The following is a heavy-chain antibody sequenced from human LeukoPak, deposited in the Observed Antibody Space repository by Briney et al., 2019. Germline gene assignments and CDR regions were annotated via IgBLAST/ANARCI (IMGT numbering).Heavy chain of an antibody. CDR3: AKFHYYDSSGYYFPYFDY. J-gene: IGHJ4*02. Sequence: PGRSLRLSCAASGFTFNTYGMNWVRQAPGKGLEWVAVIWYDGSIKYYAESVKGRFTISRDNSKNTLYLQMNSLRAEDTAVYYCAKFHYYDSSGYYFPYFDYWGQGTLVTVSS. CDR2: IWYDGSIK. CDR1: GFTFNTYG. D-gene: IGHD3-22*01. V-gene: IGHV3-33*06.